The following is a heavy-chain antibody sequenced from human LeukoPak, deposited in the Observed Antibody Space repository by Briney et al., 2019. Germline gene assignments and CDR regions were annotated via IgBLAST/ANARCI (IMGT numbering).Heavy chain of an antibody. CDR3: ARDSPMVRGVTPRDAFDI. CDR1: EFTFSNYA. D-gene: IGHD3-10*01. CDR2: ISHDGSNN. Sequence: GGSLRLSCAGSEFTFSNYAMHWVRQPPGKGLEWVAVISHDGSNNYYADSVKGRFTISRDNSKNALFLEMDSLRPEDTAVYYCARDSPMVRGVTPRDAFDIWGQGTMVTVSS. V-gene: IGHV3-30-3*01. J-gene: IGHJ3*02.